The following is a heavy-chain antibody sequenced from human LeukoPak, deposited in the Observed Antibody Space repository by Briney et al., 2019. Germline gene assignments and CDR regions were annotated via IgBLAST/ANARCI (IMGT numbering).Heavy chain of an antibody. Sequence: ASVKVSCKASGYTFTSYGISWVRQAPGQGLEWMGWISAYNGNTNYAQKLQGRVTMTTDTSTSTAYMELRSLRSDDTAVYYCARGRGRQVEALWFGETYIVGDAFDIWGQGTMVTVSS. J-gene: IGHJ3*02. D-gene: IGHD3-10*01. CDR3: ARGRGRQVEALWFGETYIVGDAFDI. CDR2: ISAYNGNT. CDR1: GYTFTSYG. V-gene: IGHV1-18*01.